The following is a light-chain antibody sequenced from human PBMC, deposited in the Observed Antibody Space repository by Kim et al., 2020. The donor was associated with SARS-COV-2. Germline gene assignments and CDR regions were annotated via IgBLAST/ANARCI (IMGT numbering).Light chain of an antibody. Sequence: GPSITISCTGTSSDVGGYNYVSWYQQHPGKAPKLMIYDVSNRPSGVSYRFSGSKSGNTASLTISGLQAEDEADYYCSSYTSSSTVVFGGGTQLTVL. J-gene: IGLJ2*01. V-gene: IGLV2-14*03. CDR3: SSYTSSSTVV. CDR2: DVS. CDR1: SSDVGGYNY.